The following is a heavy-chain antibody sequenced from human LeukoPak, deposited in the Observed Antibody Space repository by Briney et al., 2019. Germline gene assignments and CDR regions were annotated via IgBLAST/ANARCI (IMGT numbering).Heavy chain of an antibody. V-gene: IGHV3-7*01. CDR2: IKEDGSEK. CDR3: ARVGWFGELTRHPGGDY. CDR1: GFTFSSYG. J-gene: IGHJ4*02. Sequence: GGSLRLSCAASGFTFSSYGMHWVRQAPGKGLEWAANIKEDGSEKNYVDSVKGRFTISRDNAKNSLYLQMNSLRAEDTAVYYCARVGWFGELTRHPGGDYWGQGTLVTVSS. D-gene: IGHD3-10*01.